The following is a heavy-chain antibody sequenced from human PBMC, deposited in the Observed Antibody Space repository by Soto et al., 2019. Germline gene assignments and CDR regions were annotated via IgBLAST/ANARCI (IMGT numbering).Heavy chain of an antibody. CDR2: INHSGST. Sequence: SETKSLTYARYGVSFSSYYWSWIRQPTGKGLEWIGEINHSGSTNYNPSLKSRVTISVDTSKNQFSLKLSSVTAADTAVYYCASSMVPYGSGSYYNGGRFYYFDYWGQGTLVTVSS. CDR3: ASSMVPYGSGSYYNGGRFYYFDY. J-gene: IGHJ4*02. CDR1: GVSFSSYY. V-gene: IGHV4-34*01. D-gene: IGHD3-10*01.